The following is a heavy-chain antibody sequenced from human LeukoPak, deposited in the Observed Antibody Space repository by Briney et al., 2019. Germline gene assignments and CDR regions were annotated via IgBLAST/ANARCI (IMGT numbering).Heavy chain of an antibody. D-gene: IGHD3-3*01. J-gene: IGHJ5*02. Sequence: PSETLSLTCTVSGGSIRNSGYYWAWIRQPPGKGLEWIESIYYSGSTYYNPSLKSRVTISVDTSKNQFSLKLHSVTAADTAVYYCARDLKVEWLQGENWFGPWSRGTLVTVSS. V-gene: IGHV4-39*07. CDR1: GGSIRNSGYY. CDR3: ARDLKVEWLQGENWFGP. CDR2: IYYSGST.